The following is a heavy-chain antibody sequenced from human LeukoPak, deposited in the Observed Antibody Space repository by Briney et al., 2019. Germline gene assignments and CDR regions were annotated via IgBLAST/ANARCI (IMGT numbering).Heavy chain of an antibody. CDR2: FDPEDGET. D-gene: IGHD2-2*01. J-gene: IGHJ4*02. Sequence: ASVKVSCKVSGYTLTELSMHWVRQAPGKGLEWMGGFDPEDGETIYAQKFQGRVTMTEDTSTDTAYMELSSLRSEDTAVYYCATVFGSSTSFDYWGQGTLVTDSS. CDR3: ATVFGSSTSFDY. V-gene: IGHV1-24*01. CDR1: GYTLTELS.